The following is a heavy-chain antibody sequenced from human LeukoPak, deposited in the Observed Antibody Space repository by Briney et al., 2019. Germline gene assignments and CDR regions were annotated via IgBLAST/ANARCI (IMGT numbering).Heavy chain of an antibody. CDR2: IYYSGST. J-gene: IGHJ4*02. D-gene: IGHD3-10*01. CDR3: ARAVAGSALGDY. V-gene: IGHV4-59*12. Sequence: PSETLSLTCTVSGGSISSYYWSWIRQPPGKGLEWIGYIYYSGSTYYNPSLKSRVTISVDTSKNQFSLKLSSVTAADTAVYYCARAVAGSALGDYWGQGTLVTVSS. CDR1: GGSISSYY.